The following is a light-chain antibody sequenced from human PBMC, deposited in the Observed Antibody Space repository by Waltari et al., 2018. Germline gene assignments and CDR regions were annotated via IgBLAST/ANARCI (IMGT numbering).Light chain of an antibody. CDR2: DVS. CDR1: SSDVGGYNY. V-gene: IGLV2-14*01. CDR3: SSYTSSSTLE. J-gene: IGLJ2*01. Sequence: QSALTQPASVSGSPGQSITISCTGTSSDVGGYNYVSWYQQHPGKAPKLMIYDVSNRRSGVSNRFSGCKAGNTASLTISRIQAEDEADYYCSSYTSSSTLEFGGGTKRTVL.